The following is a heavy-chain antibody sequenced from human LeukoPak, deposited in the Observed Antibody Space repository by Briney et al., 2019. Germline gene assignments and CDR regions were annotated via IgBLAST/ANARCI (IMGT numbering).Heavy chain of an antibody. D-gene: IGHD3-22*01. CDR3: ARGPKVPRITMIVVVPTGNFDY. J-gene: IGHJ4*02. CDR2: INHSGST. CDR1: GGSFSGYY. V-gene: IGHV4-34*01. Sequence: PSETLTLTCAVYGGSFSGYYWSWIRQPPGKGLEWIGEINHSGSTNYNPSLKSRVTISVDTSKNQFSLKLSSVTAADTAVYYCARGPKVPRITMIVVVPTGNFDYWGQGTLVTVSS.